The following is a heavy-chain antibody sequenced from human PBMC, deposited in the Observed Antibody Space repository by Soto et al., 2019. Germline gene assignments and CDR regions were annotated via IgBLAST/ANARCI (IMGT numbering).Heavy chain of an antibody. V-gene: IGHV3-7*01. CDR1: GLNFSSSW. J-gene: IGHJ4*02. CDR3: ARDLGYQTLDY. CDR2: IKQDGSEK. Sequence: EVQLVESGGGLVQPGGSLRLSCAAFGLNFSSSWMSWARQAPGKGLEWVANIKQDGSEKYYLDPVKGRFTISRDNAKNSLYLQMNSLRAEDTAVYYCARDLGYQTLDYWGQGTLVTVSS. D-gene: IGHD6-25*01.